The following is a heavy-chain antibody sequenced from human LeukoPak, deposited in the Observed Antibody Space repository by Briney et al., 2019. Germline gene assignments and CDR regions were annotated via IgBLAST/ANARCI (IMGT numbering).Heavy chain of an antibody. CDR3: ARDQDYAFDY. Sequence: GGSLRLSCAASGFTFSSYTMNWVRQAPGKGLEWVPYISTTSNMWYADSVKGRFTISRDNAKNSLYLQMNSLRDEDTAVYYCARDQDYAFDYWGQGTLVTVSS. CDR2: ISTTSNM. D-gene: IGHD4/OR15-4a*01. V-gene: IGHV3-48*02. J-gene: IGHJ4*02. CDR1: GFTFSSYT.